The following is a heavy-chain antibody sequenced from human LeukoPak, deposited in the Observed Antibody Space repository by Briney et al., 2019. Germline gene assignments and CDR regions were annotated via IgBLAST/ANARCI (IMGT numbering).Heavy chain of an antibody. CDR1: GYTFTGSY. V-gene: IGHV1-2*02. CDR2: INPNTGGT. Sequence: ASVTVSCKASGYTFTGSYMHWVRQAPGQELEWMGWINPNTGGTNYAQTFQGRVTMTRDTSISTAYMELSRLRSDDTALYYCATGIIAAADTFDYWGQGTLVTVSS. CDR3: ATGIIAAADTFDY. D-gene: IGHD6-13*01. J-gene: IGHJ4*02.